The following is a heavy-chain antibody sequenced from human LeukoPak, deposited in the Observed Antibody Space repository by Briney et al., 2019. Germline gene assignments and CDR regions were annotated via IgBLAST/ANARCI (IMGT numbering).Heavy chain of an antibody. CDR1: GGSFSGYY. CDR3: ARGYSYGYSFCYFDY. J-gene: IGHJ4*02. D-gene: IGHD5-18*01. Sequence: SETLSLTCAVYGGSFSGYYWSWMRQPPGKGLEWIGEINHSGSTNYNPSLKSRVTISVDTSKNQFSLKLSSVTAADTAVYYCARGYSYGYSFCYFDYWGQGTLVTVSS. CDR2: INHSGST. V-gene: IGHV4-34*01.